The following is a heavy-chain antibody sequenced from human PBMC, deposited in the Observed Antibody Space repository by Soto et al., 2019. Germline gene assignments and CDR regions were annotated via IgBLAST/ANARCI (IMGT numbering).Heavy chain of an antibody. J-gene: IGHJ6*02. V-gene: IGHV6-1*01. CDR3: AGPRDYDSSGYDNYYYYGMDV. CDR1: GDSVSSNSAA. CDR2: TYYRSKWYN. D-gene: IGHD3-22*01. Sequence: SQTLSLTCAISGDSVSSNSAAWNWIRQSPSRGLEWLGKTYYRSKWYNEYAESVKSRITINPDTSKNQFSLQLNSVTPEDTAVYYCAGPRDYDSSGYDNYYYYGMDVWGQGTTVTVSS.